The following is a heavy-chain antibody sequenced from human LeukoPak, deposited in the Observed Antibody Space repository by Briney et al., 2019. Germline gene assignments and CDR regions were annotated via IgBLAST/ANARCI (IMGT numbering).Heavy chain of an antibody. CDR2: INAPSGNT. J-gene: IGHJ4*02. D-gene: IGHD3-22*01. CDR3: ARDRYYDDSSVFKLDF. Sequence: ASVKVSCKASGYAFTNYAMHSLRQAPGQRLEWVGWINAPSGNTKYSQRLPGRITITRDTSANTVYMQLSSLRSEDSAVYYCARDRYYDDSSVFKLDFWGQGSLVTVSS. V-gene: IGHV1-3*01. CDR1: GYAFTNYA.